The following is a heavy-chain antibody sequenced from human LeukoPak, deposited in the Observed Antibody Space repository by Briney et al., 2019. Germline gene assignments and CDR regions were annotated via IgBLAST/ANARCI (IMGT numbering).Heavy chain of an antibody. J-gene: IGHJ1*01. CDR1: GYSISSGYY. V-gene: IGHV4-38-2*02. Sequence: PSETLSLTCSVSGYSISSGYYWGWIRQPPGKGLEWIGSIYQSGSTYYNPSLKSRVTISVDTSKNQFSLKLSSVTAADTAVYYCAKGYSSSWFGYFQHWGQGTLVTVSS. CDR3: AKGYSSSWFGYFQH. CDR2: IYQSGST. D-gene: IGHD6-13*01.